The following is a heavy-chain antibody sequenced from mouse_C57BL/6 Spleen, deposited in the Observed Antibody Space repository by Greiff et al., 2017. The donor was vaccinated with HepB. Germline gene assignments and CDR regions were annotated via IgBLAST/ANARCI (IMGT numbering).Heavy chain of an antibody. CDR3: ASGGYGNYFDY. CDR2: INPSSGYT. Sequence: QVHVKQSGAELAKPGASVKLSCKASGYTFTSYWMHWVKQRPGQGLEWIGYINPSSGYTKYNQKFKDKATLTADKSSSTAYMQLSSLTYEDSAVYYCASGGYGNYFDYWGQGTTLTVSS. D-gene: IGHD2-1*01. CDR1: GYTFTSYW. J-gene: IGHJ2*01. V-gene: IGHV1-7*01.